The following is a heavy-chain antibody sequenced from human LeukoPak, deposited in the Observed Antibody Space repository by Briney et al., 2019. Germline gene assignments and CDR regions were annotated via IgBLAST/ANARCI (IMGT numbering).Heavy chain of an antibody. CDR2: INPSGGST. V-gene: IGHV1-46*01. CDR1: SYTFTSYG. J-gene: IGHJ6*02. Sequence: ASVKVSCKASSYTFTSYGISWVRQAPGQGLEWMGIINPSGGSTSYTQKFQGRVTMTRDTSTSTVYMELSSLRSEDTAVYYCAREGFPPKISDFWSGLGPYYYYGMDVWGQGTTVTVSS. CDR3: AREGFPPKISDFWSGLGPYYYYGMDV. D-gene: IGHD3-3*01.